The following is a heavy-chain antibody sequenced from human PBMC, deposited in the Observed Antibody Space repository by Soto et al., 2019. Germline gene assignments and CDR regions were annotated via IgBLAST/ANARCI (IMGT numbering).Heavy chain of an antibody. Sequence: ESGGGLVKPGGSLRLSCAASGFTFSSYSMNWVRQAPGKGLEWVSSISSSSSYIYYADSVKGRFTISRDNAKNSLYLQMNSLRAEDTAVYYCASTNSRSYYMDVWVKGTTVTVSS. D-gene: IGHD6-13*01. CDR2: ISSSSSYI. V-gene: IGHV3-21*01. J-gene: IGHJ6*03. CDR1: GFTFSSYS. CDR3: ASTNSRSYYMDV.